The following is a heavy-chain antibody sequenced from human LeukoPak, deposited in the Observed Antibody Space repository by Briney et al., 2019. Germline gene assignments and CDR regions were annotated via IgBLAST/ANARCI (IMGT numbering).Heavy chain of an antibody. V-gene: IGHV1-8*03. CDR3: ARVGYSNSYDY. Sequence: AASVKVSCKASGYTFTNYGFSWVRQATGQGLEWMGWMNPNTGNAGYAQKFQDRVTITWDASISTAYMDLSSLRSEDTAVYYCARVGYSNSYDYWGQGTLVTVSS. J-gene: IGHJ4*02. CDR1: GYTFTNYG. CDR2: MNPNTGNA. D-gene: IGHD4-11*01.